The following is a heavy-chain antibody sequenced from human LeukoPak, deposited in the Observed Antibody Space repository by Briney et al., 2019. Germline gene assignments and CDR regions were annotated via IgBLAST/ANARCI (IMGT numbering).Heavy chain of an antibody. CDR3: ARGRPHQLLWGYFDY. CDR1: RGSISSHY. J-gene: IGHJ4*02. V-gene: IGHV4-4*07. D-gene: IGHD2-2*01. Sequence: PSETLSVTCTVPRGSISSHYWSWIRQPAGKGHEWIGPIYTSGSTSYNPSPKNRLTISVDKSTNQFSLHLNSMTAADTAVYYCARGRPHQLLWGYFDYWGQGTLVTVSS. CDR2: IYTSGST.